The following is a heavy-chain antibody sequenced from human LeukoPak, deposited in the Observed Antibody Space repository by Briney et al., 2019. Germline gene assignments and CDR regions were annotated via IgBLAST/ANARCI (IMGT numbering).Heavy chain of an antibody. D-gene: IGHD2-15*01. CDR1: GDSFTSYL. Sequence: LGESLKISCKGSGDSFTSYLIGWVRQMPGKGLEWMGIIYPGDSDTRYSPSFQGQVTISADKSISTAYLQWSSLKASDTAMYYCARQILYCSGGSCSSFDYWGQGTLVTVSS. CDR2: IYPGDSDT. J-gene: IGHJ4*02. V-gene: IGHV5-51*01. CDR3: ARQILYCSGGSCSSFDY.